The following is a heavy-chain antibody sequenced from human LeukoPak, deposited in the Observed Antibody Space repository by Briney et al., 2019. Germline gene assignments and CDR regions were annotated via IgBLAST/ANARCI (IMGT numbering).Heavy chain of an antibody. CDR3: VSMVRGVTAYYYYMDV. V-gene: IGHV1-69*13. CDR1: GGTFSSYA. J-gene: IGHJ6*03. D-gene: IGHD3-10*01. Sequence: SVKVSCKASGGTFSSYAISWVRQAPGQGLEWMGGIIPIFGTANYAQKFQGRVTITADESTSTAYMELSSLRSEDTAVYYCVSMVRGVTAYYYYMDVWGKGTTVTVSS. CDR2: IIPIFGTA.